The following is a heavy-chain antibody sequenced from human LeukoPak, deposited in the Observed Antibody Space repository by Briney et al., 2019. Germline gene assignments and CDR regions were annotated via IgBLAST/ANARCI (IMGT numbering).Heavy chain of an antibody. V-gene: IGHV3-11*01. CDR1: GFSFSTYY. J-gene: IGHJ6*02. Sequence: GGSLRLSGAASGFSFSTYYMAWIRQAPGKGLEWVAFISSSTTSTYYADSVKGRFTVSRDNAKNSLSLQMSSLGVEDTGVYYCTSNMAANYHYFYGIDVWGQGTTVTVSS. D-gene: IGHD6-6*01. CDR3: TSNMAANYHYFYGIDV. CDR2: ISSSTTST.